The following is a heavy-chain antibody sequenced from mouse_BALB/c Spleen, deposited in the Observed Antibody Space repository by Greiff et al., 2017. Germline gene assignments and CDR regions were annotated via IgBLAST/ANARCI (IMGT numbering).Heavy chain of an antibody. CDR3: TRDYYGPMDY. J-gene: IGHJ4*01. Sequence: QVQLQQPGAELVRPGASVKLSCKASGYTFTSYWINWVKQRPGQGLEWIGNIYPSDSYTNYNQKFKDKATLTVDKSSSTAYMQLSSPTSEDSAVYYCTRDYYGPMDYWGQGTSVTVSS. CDR1: GYTFTSYW. CDR2: IYPSDSYT. D-gene: IGHD1-1*01. V-gene: IGHV1-69*02.